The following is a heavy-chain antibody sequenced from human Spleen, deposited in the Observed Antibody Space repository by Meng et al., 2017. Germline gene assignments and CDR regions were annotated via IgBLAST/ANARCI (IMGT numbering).Heavy chain of an antibody. CDR1: GFTFSSYS. CDR3: AKEEGTAVYSNSWEY. D-gene: IGHD6-13*01. CDR2: ISYDGSNK. V-gene: IGHV3-30*04. Sequence: SSAPPGFTFSSYSMYWVRQAPGKGLEWVAVISYDGSNKYYADSVKGRFTISRDNSKNTLYLKMNSLRAEDTAVYYCAKEEGTAVYSNSWEYWGQGTLVTVSS. J-gene: IGHJ4*02.